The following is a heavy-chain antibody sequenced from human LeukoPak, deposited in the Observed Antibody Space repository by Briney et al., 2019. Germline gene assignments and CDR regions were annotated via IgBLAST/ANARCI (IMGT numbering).Heavy chain of an antibody. J-gene: IGHJ6*02. CDR3: ASPRDPNAYYYYGMDV. Sequence: SETLSLTCAAYGGSFSGYYWSWIRQPPGKGLEWIGEINHSGSTNYNPSLKSRVTISVDTSKNQFSLKLSSVTAADTAVYYCASPRDPNAYYYYGMDVWGQGTTVTVSS. CDR2: INHSGST. V-gene: IGHV4-34*01. CDR1: GGSFSGYY.